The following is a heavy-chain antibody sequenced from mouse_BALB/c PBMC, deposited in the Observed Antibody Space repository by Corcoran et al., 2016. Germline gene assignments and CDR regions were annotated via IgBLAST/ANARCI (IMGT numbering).Heavy chain of an antibody. D-gene: IGHD2-4*01. J-gene: IGHJ4*01. V-gene: IGHV1S136*01. CDR2: INPYNDGT. CDR1: GYTFTSYV. CDR3: SRCADDYVYYYSMDF. Sequence: EVQLQQSGPELVKPGASVKMSCKASGYTFTSYVMHWVKQKPGQGLEWIGYINPYNDGTKYNEKFKGKATLTSDKSSSTAYMELSSLTSEDSAVYYCSRCADDYVYYYSMDFWGQGTSVTVSS.